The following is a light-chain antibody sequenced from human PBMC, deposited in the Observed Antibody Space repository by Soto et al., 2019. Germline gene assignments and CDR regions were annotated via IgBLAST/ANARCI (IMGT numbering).Light chain of an antibody. J-gene: IGKJ4*02. CDR1: QIVNSAY. CDR2: GAS. Sequence: EIVLTQSPGTLSLSPGERATLSCGVSQIVNSAYLAWYQQKPGQAPRLLIHGASNRATGIPDRFSGSGSGTDFTLTISRLEPEDFAVYYCQQYHSWPAFGRGTRVEIK. V-gene: IGKV3-20*01. CDR3: QQYHSWPA.